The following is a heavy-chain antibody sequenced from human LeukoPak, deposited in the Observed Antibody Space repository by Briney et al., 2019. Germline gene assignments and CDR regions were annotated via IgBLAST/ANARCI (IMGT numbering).Heavy chain of an antibody. J-gene: IGHJ5*02. CDR2: IWSNRSNK. V-gene: IGHV3-33*06. Sequence: GGSLRLSCAASGFTFSSYGMLGVRQDPGKGREWVAVIWSNRSNKYYADSVKCRFTISRNNSENTLYLQMNSLRTEDTAVYYCAKGGGSYYAGNWFDPWGQGTLVTVSS. CDR1: GFTFSSYG. D-gene: IGHD1-26*01. CDR3: AKGGGSYYAGNWFDP.